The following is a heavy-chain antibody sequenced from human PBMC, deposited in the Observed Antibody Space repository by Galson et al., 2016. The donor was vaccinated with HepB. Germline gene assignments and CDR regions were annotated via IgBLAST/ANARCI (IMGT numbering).Heavy chain of an antibody. Sequence: SLRLSCAASGFSLSNSAMHWVRQAPGKGLEWVAQIPYDANHVYYAESVRGRSAISRDYSKNALYLEMNSLRVEDTAVYYCAADATTIVTAFDYWGQGTLVTVSS. D-gene: IGHD2-21*02. CDR3: AADATTIVTAFDY. J-gene: IGHJ4*02. V-gene: IGHV3-30*03. CDR1: GFSLSNSA. CDR2: IPYDANHV.